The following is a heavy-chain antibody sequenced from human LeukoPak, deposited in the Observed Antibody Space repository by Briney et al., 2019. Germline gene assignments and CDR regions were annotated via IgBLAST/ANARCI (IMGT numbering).Heavy chain of an antibody. Sequence: SETLSLTCTVSGGSISSYYWSWIRQPPGKGLEWIGYIYYSGSTNYNPSLKSRVTISVDTSKNQSSLKLSSVTAADTAVYYCARATMIVVGNWFDPWGQGTLVTVSS. V-gene: IGHV4-59*01. CDR3: ARATMIVVGNWFDP. J-gene: IGHJ5*02. CDR1: GGSISSYY. D-gene: IGHD3-22*01. CDR2: IYYSGST.